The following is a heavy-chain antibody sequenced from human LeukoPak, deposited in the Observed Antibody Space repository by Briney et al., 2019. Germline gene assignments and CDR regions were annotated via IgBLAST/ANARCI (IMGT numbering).Heavy chain of an antibody. V-gene: IGHV4-61*02. Sequence: PSETLSLTCTVSGGSISSGSYYWSWIRQPAGKGLEWIGRIYTSGSTNYNPSLKSRVTISVDTSKNQFSLKLSSVTAADTAVYYCASIMTTVIYWGQGTLVTVSS. D-gene: IGHD4-17*01. CDR2: IYTSGST. CDR3: ASIMTTVIY. CDR1: GGSISSGSYY. J-gene: IGHJ4*02.